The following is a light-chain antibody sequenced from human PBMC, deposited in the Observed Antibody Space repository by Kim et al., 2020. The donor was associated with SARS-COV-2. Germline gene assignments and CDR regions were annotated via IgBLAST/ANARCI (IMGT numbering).Light chain of an antibody. V-gene: IGKV3D-7*01. CDR2: GAS. CDR1: KSVSSSY. CDR3: QQDYNLPWT. Sequence: SPVERATLSCRASKSVSSSYLSWYQQKPGQAPRRLIYGASTRATGIPARFSGSGSETDFTLTISSLQPEDFAVYYCQQDYNLPWTFGQGTKVDIK. J-gene: IGKJ1*01.